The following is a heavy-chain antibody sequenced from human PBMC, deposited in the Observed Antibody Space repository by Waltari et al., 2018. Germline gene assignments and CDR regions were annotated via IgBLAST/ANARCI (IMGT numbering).Heavy chain of an antibody. CDR2: ISSSGNTI. D-gene: IGHD1-26*01. CDR1: VFTFLSSQ. J-gene: IGHJ6*02. Sequence: EVQLLESGGGLVPPGESLSLSCPVPVFTFLSSQLTWVRQAPGKGLEWVSYISSSGNTIYYAEAVKGRFTSSRDNAKKLLYLQMNSLRAEDTAVYYCARDSLDSGNYYVYHFYGLDVWGQGTTVTVS. V-gene: IGHV3-48*03. CDR3: ARDSLDSGNYYVYHFYGLDV.